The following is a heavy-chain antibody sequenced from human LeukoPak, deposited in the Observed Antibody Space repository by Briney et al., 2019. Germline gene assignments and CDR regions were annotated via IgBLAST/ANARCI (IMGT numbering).Heavy chain of an antibody. CDR1: GGSISNHY. CDR3: ARYFEVAGRWYLDY. Sequence: SETLSLTCTVSGGSISNHYWSWIRQPPGKGLEWIGFIYATGRTDYNPSFTSRATVSVDMSNNQFSLELTSVTAADTAMCYCARYFEVAGRWYLDYWGQGTLVTVSS. J-gene: IGHJ4*02. D-gene: IGHD2-15*01. V-gene: IGHV4-4*08. CDR2: IYATGRT.